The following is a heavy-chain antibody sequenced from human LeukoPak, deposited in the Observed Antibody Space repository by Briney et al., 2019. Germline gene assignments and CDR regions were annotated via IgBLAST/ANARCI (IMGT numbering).Heavy chain of an antibody. Sequence: GGSLRLSCAASRFTFSSYAMSWVRQAPGKGLEWVASIRYDGSDEYYADFVKGRFTISRDNSKNTLYLQMNSLRAEDTAVFYCAKGGQSSSWDYWGQGTLVTVSS. CDR1: RFTFSSYA. CDR2: IRYDGSDE. V-gene: IGHV3-30*02. J-gene: IGHJ4*02. D-gene: IGHD6-13*01. CDR3: AKGGQSSSWDY.